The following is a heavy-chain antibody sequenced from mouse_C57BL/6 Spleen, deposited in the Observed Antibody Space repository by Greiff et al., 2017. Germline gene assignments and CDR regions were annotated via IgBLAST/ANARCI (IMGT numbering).Heavy chain of an antibody. CDR1: GYTFTSYW. D-gene: IGHD4-1*01. CDR2: FYPGSGST. J-gene: IGHJ4*01. V-gene: IGHV1-55*01. CDR3: ARGLTGTLYYAMDY. Sequence: QVQLQQPGAELVKPGASVKMSCKASGYTFTSYWITWVKQRPGQGLEWIGDFYPGSGSTNYNEKFKSKATLTVETSSSTAYMQRSSLTSEDSAVYYCARGLTGTLYYAMDYWGQGTSVTVSS.